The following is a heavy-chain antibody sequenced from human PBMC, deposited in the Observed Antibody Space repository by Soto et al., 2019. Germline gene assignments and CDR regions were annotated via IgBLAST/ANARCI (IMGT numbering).Heavy chain of an antibody. D-gene: IGHD4-17*01. CDR1: GFTFSSYW. Sequence: EAQLVQSGGGLVQPGGSMRLSCAASGFTFSSYWMHWVRQAPGKGLVWVSGISGSGGSTYYADSVKGRFTISRDSSKKTLYLQMNSLRAEDTAVYYCAKGAYGDYSLDYWGQGTLVTVSS. CDR3: AKGAYGDYSLDY. V-gene: IGHV3-23*04. CDR2: ISGSGGST. J-gene: IGHJ4*02.